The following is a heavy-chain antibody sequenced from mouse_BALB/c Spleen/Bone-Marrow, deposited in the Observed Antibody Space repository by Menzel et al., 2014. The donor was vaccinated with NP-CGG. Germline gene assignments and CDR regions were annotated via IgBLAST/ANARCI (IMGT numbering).Heavy chain of an antibody. J-gene: IGHJ3*01. CDR2: ISSGGSYT. Sequence: EVNVVESGGGLVKPGGSLKLSCAASGFTFSSYTMSWVRQTPEKRLGWVATISSGGSYTYYPDSVKGRFTISRDNAKNTLYRQMSSLKSEDTAMYYCTREDYGYTFAYWGQGTLVTVSA. CDR3: TREDYGYTFAY. D-gene: IGHD1-2*01. CDR1: GFTFSSYT. V-gene: IGHV5-6-4*01.